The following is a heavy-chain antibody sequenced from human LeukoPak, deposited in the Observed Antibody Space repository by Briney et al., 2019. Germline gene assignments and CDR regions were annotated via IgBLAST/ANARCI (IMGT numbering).Heavy chain of an antibody. CDR1: GGSISSYY. D-gene: IGHD3-22*01. Sequence: PSETLSLTCTVSGGSISSYYWSWIRQPPGKGLEWIGYIYYSGSTNYNPPLKSRVTISVDTSKNQFSLKLSSVTAADTAVYYCARDVDSSGYIDYWGQGTLVTVSS. J-gene: IGHJ4*02. V-gene: IGHV4-59*01. CDR2: IYYSGST. CDR3: ARDVDSSGYIDY.